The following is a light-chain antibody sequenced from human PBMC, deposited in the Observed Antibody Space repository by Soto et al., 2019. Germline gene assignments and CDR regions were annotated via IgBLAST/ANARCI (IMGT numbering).Light chain of an antibody. CDR2: DAS. CDR1: QSVSSH. CDR3: QQRSTWPRLT. V-gene: IGKV3-11*01. J-gene: IGKJ4*01. Sequence: DIVLTQSPATLSLSPGERATLSCRASQSVSSHLAWYQQKPGQAPRLLIYDASNRATGIPARFSGSGSGTDFTLTISSLEPEDFAAYYCQQRSTWPRLTFGGGTKVEIK.